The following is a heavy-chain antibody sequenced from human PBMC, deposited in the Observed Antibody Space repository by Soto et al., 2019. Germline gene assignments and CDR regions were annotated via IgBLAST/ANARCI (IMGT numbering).Heavy chain of an antibody. CDR1: GFTFSSYA. D-gene: IGHD3-9*01. Sequence: EVQLLESGGGLVQPGGSLRLSCAASGFTFSSYAMSWVRQAPGKGLEWVSAISGSGGRTYYADSVKGRFTISRDNSKKTLYLQMNSLRAEATAVYYCAKSDILTGYSYWGQGTLVTVSS. V-gene: IGHV3-23*01. J-gene: IGHJ4*02. CDR2: ISGSGGRT. CDR3: AKSDILTGYSY.